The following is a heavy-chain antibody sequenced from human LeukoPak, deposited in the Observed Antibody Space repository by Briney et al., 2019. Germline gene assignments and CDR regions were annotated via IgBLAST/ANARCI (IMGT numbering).Heavy chain of an antibody. V-gene: IGHV3-23*01. D-gene: IGHD6-13*01. CDR1: GFTFSSHS. CDR2: IRGSGDTA. Sequence: GGSLRLSCAASGFTFSSHSMAWVRQAPGKGLEWVSAIRGSGDTALYADSVKGRFTIPRDNSKNTLYLQMNSLRAEDTAVYYCAKEGMRQLAFDYWGQGTLVTVSS. CDR3: AKEGMRQLAFDY. J-gene: IGHJ4*02.